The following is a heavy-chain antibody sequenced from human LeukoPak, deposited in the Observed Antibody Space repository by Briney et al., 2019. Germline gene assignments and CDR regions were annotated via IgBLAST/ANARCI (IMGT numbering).Heavy chain of an antibody. J-gene: IGHJ4*02. CDR3: ATMASNVFEY. CDR1: GSTLSNYW. CDR2: IKPDGREK. V-gene: IGHV3-7*03. Sequence: GGCLRLSCEASGSTLSNYWITWVRQAPGKGLGWVANIKPDGREKYYMPSVKGRFTISRDSAKNSFYLQMNSLRAEDTAVYYCATMASNVFEYWGQGTLVTVSS. D-gene: IGHD5-24*01.